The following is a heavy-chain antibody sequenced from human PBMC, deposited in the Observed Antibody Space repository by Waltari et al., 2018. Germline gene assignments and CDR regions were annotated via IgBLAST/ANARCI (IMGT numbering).Heavy chain of an antibody. CDR2: ISYNGAT. D-gene: IGHD5-12*01. J-gene: IGHJ3*01. CDR3: ATYIGASVGTAAFDV. V-gene: IGHV4-39*01. Sequence: QLQLQESGPGLVKPSETLALTCSVSGGSLTTNRHYWGWIRQPPGQGLEWIGTISYNGATYSSPSLRGRLTLSRDTTMNQLSLKLGSVTAADTAVYYCATYIGASVGTAAFDVWGQGTMVTVSS. CDR1: GGSLTTNRHY.